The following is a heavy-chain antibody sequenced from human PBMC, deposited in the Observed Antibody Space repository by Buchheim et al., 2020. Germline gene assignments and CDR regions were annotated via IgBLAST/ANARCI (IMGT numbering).Heavy chain of an antibody. CDR2: ISVSGGST. CDR1: GFTFSSHA. J-gene: IGHJ1*01. Sequence: EVQLLESGGGLVQPGGSLRLSCAASGFTFSSHAMNWVRQAPGKGLEWVSAISVSGGSTYYADSVKGRFTISRANSKNTLYLQMNSLRAEDTAVYYCAKDTDDSSDYYYAGYFQHWGQGTL. V-gene: IGHV3-23*01. D-gene: IGHD3-22*01. CDR3: AKDTDDSSDYYYAGYFQH.